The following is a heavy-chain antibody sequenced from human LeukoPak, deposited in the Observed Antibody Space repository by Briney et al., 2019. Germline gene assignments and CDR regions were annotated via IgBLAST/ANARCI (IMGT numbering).Heavy chain of an antibody. V-gene: IGHV4-34*01. CDR3: ARAPKTTVTTRAVDI. D-gene: IGHD4-17*01. CDR1: GGSFTCYY. J-gene: IGHJ3*02. CDR2: INHRGRP. Sequence: TETLSLTLAGYGGSFTCYYWSCIRQPPGKRLDLIREINHRGRPNYTPPLKSPVTIPVDTSKYQFSLKLSSVTAPDTAVYYCARAPKTTVTTRAVDIWGQGTMVTVSS.